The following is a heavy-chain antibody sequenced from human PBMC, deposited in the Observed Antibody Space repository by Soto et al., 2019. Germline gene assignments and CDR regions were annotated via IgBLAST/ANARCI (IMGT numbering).Heavy chain of an antibody. V-gene: IGHV4-34*01. D-gene: IGHD5-12*01. CDR1: GGSFSGYY. CDR3: ARERGYDNGNLDY. Sequence: SETLSLTCAVYGGSFSGYYWSWIRQPPGKGLEWIGEINHSGSTNYNPSLKSRVTISVDTSKNQFSLKLSSVTAADTAVYYCARERGYDNGNLDYWGQGTLVTVSS. J-gene: IGHJ4*02. CDR2: INHSGST.